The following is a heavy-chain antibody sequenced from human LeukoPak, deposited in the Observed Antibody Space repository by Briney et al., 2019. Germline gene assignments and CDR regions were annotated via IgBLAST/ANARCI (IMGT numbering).Heavy chain of an antibody. Sequence: GGSLRLSCAASGFTFSTYSMNWVRQAPGKGLEWVSSISSSSTYIYYADSVKGRFTISRDNAKNSLYLQMNSLRAEDTAVYYCARFPQEDNPPIFGVITEDYWGQGTLVTVSS. CDR1: GFTFSTYS. J-gene: IGHJ4*02. D-gene: IGHD3-3*01. CDR3: ARFPQEDNPPIFGVITEDY. V-gene: IGHV3-21*01. CDR2: ISSSSTYI.